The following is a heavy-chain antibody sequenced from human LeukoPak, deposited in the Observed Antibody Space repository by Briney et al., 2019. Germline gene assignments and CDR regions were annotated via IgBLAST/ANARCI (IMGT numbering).Heavy chain of an antibody. Sequence: GESLRISCEGSGYSCTNYWISWVRQMPGRGVEWMGNIDPSDSYTNYSPSFQGHVTISADKSISTAYLQWSSLKASDTAMYYCARRGYSGYGPLGYWGQGTLVTVSS. D-gene: IGHD5-12*01. J-gene: IGHJ4*02. V-gene: IGHV5-10-1*01. CDR2: IDPSDSYT. CDR3: ARRGYSGYGPLGY. CDR1: GYSCTNYW.